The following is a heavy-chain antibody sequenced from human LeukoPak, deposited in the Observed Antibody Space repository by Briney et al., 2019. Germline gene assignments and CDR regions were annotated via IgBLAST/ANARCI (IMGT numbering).Heavy chain of an antibody. D-gene: IGHD2-21*02. V-gene: IGHV4-4*07. J-gene: IGHJ2*01. CDR3: VRGGVTAPRWCFDL. Sequence: KPSETLSLTCTVSGGSMNSYYWSWIRQPAGKELEWIGRIYSSGGTNYNPSLKSRVTMSVDTSKNQFSLKLSSVTAADTAVYYCVRGGVTAPRWCFDLWGRGTLVIVSS. CDR2: IYSSGGT. CDR1: GGSMNSYY.